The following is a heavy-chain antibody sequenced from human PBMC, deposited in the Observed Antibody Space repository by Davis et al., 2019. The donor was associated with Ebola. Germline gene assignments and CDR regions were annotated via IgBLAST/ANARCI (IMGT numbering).Heavy chain of an antibody. CDR2: IIPILGIA. CDR3: ARGGVAYSDLDY. Sequence: AASVQVSCKASGGTFSSYTISWVRQAPGQGLEWMGRIIPILGIANYAQKFQGRVTITADKSTSTAYMELSSLRSEDTAVYFCARGGVAYSDLDYWGQGTLVTVSS. CDR1: GGTFSSYT. D-gene: IGHD2-21*01. V-gene: IGHV1-69*02. J-gene: IGHJ4*02.